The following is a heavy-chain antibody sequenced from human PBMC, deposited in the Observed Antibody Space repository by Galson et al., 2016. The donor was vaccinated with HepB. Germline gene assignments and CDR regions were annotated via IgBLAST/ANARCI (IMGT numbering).Heavy chain of an antibody. J-gene: IGHJ5*02. CDR2: INHSGTT. CDR3: AKTLYVKVGVAATGWFDP. D-gene: IGHD2-15*01. V-gene: IGHV4-34*08. Sequence: LRLSCAVSGFTFDNHAMSWVRQPPGKGLEWIGEINHSGTTNYNPSLKSRVTMSVDKSKNQFSLNLTSVTAADTAVYYCAKTLYVKVGVAATGWFDPWGQGTLVSVSS. CDR1: GFTFDNHA.